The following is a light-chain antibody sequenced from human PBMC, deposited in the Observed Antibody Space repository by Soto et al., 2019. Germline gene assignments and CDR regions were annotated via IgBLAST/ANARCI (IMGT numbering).Light chain of an antibody. CDR3: QQYYSYPCT. J-gene: IGKJ1*01. V-gene: IGKV1-8*01. CDR1: QGISSY. CDR2: AAS. Sequence: AIRMTQSPSSFSASTGDRVTITCRASQGISSYLAWYQQKPGKAPKLLIYAASTLQSVVPSRFSGSGSGTDFTLTISCLQSEDFATYYCQQYYSYPCTFGQGNKVEIK.